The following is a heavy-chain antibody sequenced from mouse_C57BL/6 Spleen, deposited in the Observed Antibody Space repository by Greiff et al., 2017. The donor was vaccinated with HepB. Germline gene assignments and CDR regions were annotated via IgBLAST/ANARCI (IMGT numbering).Heavy chain of an antibody. Sequence: EVQLQQSGTVLARPGASVKMSCKTSGYTFTSYWMHWVKQRPGQGLEWIGAIYPGNSNTSYNQKFKGKAKLTAVTSASTAYMELSSLTNEDSAVYYCVRYPLYYYAMDYWGQGTSVTVSS. CDR1: GYTFTSYW. CDR2: IYPGNSNT. J-gene: IGHJ4*01. D-gene: IGHD1-1*01. CDR3: VRYPLYYYAMDY. V-gene: IGHV1-5*01.